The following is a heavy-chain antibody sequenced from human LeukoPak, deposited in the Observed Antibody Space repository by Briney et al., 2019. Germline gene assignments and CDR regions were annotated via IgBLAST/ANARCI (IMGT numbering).Heavy chain of an antibody. Sequence: SETLSLTCTVSGGSISSYYWSWLRQPPGKGLEWIGYIYYSGSTNYNPSLKSRVTISVDTSKNQFSLKLSSVTAADTAVYYCARDSGFRGYDYVWGSYRYDNWFDPWGQGTLVTVSS. V-gene: IGHV4-59*01. J-gene: IGHJ5*02. CDR3: ARDSGFRGYDYVWGSYRYDNWFDP. CDR2: IYYSGST. CDR1: GGSISSYY. D-gene: IGHD3-16*02.